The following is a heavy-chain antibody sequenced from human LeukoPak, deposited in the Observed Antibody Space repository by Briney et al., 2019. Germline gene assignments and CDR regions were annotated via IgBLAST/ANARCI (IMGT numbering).Heavy chain of an antibody. J-gene: IGHJ4*02. CDR3: AEGGIYGDSGDY. D-gene: IGHD4-17*01. Sequence: GGSLRLSCAASGFTFTRFAMSWVRQAPGKGLQWVSGISASGGATYYTDSVRGRFAISRDNSKNTLYLQMNRLRVEDTAIYYCAEGGIYGDSGDYWGQGTLVTVSS. CDR2: ISASGGAT. CDR1: GFTFTRFA. V-gene: IGHV3-23*01.